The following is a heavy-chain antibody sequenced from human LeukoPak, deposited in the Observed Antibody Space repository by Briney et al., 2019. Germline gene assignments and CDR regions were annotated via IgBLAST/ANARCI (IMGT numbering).Heavy chain of an antibody. Sequence: PGGSLRLSCAASGFTFSSYSMNWVRQAPGKGLEWVSSISSSSSYIYYADSVKGRFTFSRDNAKNSLYLQMNSLRAEDTAVYYCARDQGGYSYGTIDYWGQGTLVTVSS. J-gene: IGHJ4*02. V-gene: IGHV3-21*01. CDR1: GFTFSSYS. CDR2: ISSSSSYI. CDR3: ARDQGGYSYGTIDY. D-gene: IGHD5-18*01.